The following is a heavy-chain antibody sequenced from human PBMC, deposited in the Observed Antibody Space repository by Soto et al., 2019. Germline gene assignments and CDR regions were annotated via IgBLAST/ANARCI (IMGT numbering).Heavy chain of an antibody. D-gene: IGHD5-18*01. V-gene: IGHV1-69*13. CDR3: ARHRGYSYGSVYFDY. CDR1: GGTFSSYA. Sequence: SVQVSCKASGGTFSSYAIRWVRQAPGQGLEWMGGIIPIFGTANYAQKFQGRVTITADEFTSTAYMELSSLRSEDTAVYYCARHRGYSYGSVYFDYWGQGTLVTAPQ. CDR2: IIPIFGTA. J-gene: IGHJ4*02.